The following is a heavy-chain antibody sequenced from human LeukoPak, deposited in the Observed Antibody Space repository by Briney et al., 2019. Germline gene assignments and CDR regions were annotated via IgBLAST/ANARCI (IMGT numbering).Heavy chain of an antibody. CDR2: ISYDESNE. CDR3: AKDHIAVDYYSYGMDV. Sequence: PGGSLRLSCAASGFTFSTYWMSWVRQAPGKGLEWVAVISYDESNEYYADSVKGRFTTSRDDSKNTLYLQMNSLRAEDTAVYYCAKDHIAVDYYSYGMDVWGQGTTVTVSS. J-gene: IGHJ6*02. CDR1: GFTFSTYW. V-gene: IGHV3-30*18. D-gene: IGHD6-19*01.